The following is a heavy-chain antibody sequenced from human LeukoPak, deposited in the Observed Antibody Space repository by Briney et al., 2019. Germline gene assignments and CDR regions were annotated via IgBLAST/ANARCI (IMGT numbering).Heavy chain of an antibody. CDR1: AYTFTIYG. D-gene: IGHD2-15*01. CDR3: ARGPYCSGGTCYSQYFDY. Sequence: GAAVKVCCNSSAYTFTIYGISWVRQAPAQGLGWMGWISAYNGNTNYAHKLQGRVTMTTDTSTSTTYMELRSLRSDDTAAYYGARGPYCSGGTCYSQYFDYWGQGTLVTVSS. J-gene: IGHJ4*02. V-gene: IGHV1-18*01. CDR2: ISAYNGNT.